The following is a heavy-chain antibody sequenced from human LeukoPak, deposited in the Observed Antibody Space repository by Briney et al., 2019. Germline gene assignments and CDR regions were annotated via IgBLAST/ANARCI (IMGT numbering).Heavy chain of an antibody. CDR1: GLTFSTYG. Sequence: GGSLRLSCAASGLTFSTYGMHWVRQAPGKGLEWVAFRRYDGNDKYYADSVKGRFTISRDNSKNTLFLQMNSLRVEDTAMYYCAKDGCTNGVCTNDYWGQGTLVTVSP. J-gene: IGHJ4*02. CDR3: AKDGCTNGVCTNDY. V-gene: IGHV3-30*02. CDR2: RRYDGNDK. D-gene: IGHD2-8*01.